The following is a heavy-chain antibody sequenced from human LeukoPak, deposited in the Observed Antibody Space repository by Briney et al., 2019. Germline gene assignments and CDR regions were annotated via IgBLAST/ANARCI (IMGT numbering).Heavy chain of an antibody. CDR1: GFTFDDYA. D-gene: IGHD2-2*01. CDR2: ISWNSGSI. Sequence: GGSLRLSCAASGFTFDDYAMHWVRQAPGKGLEWVSGISWNSGSIGYADSVKGRFTISRDNAKNSLYLQMNSLRAEDMALYYCAKDACSSTSYYAFDIWGQGTMVTVSS. CDR3: AKDACSSTSYYAFDI. J-gene: IGHJ3*02. V-gene: IGHV3-9*03.